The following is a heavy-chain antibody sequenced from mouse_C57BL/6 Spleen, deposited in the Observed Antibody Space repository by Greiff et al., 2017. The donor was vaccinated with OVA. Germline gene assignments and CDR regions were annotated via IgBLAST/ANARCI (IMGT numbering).Heavy chain of an antibody. CDR3: AGGYAMDY. CDR1: GYSITSGYY. Sequence: ESGPGLVKPSQSLSLTCSVTGYSITSGYYWNWIRQFPGNKLEWMGYISYDGSNNYNTSLKNRISITRDTSENQFFLKLNSVTTEDTATYYCAGGYAMDYWGQGTSVTVSS. V-gene: IGHV3-6*01. CDR2: ISYDGSN. J-gene: IGHJ4*01.